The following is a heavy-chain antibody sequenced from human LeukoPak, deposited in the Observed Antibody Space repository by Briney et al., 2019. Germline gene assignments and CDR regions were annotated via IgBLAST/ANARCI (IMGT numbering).Heavy chain of an antibody. J-gene: IGHJ3*02. Sequence: PGGSLRLSCAASGFTFSDYYMSWIRQAPGKGLEWVSYISSSGSTIYYADSVKGRFTISRDNAKNSLYLQMNSLRAEDTAVYYCAREISPHYYDSSGYYQSDAFDIWGQGTMVTVSS. CDR3: AREISPHYYDSSGYYQSDAFDI. CDR2: ISSSGSTI. D-gene: IGHD3-22*01. CDR1: GFTFSDYY. V-gene: IGHV3-11*01.